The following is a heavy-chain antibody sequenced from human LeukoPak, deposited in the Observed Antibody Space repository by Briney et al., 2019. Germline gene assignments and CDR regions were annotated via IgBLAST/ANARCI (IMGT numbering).Heavy chain of an antibody. V-gene: IGHV3-23*01. CDR1: GFTFSSYA. CDR3: AKCSSSSAYYYYYYMDV. D-gene: IGHD2-2*01. J-gene: IGHJ6*03. CDR2: ISGSGGST. Sequence: PGGSLRLSCAASGFTFSSYAMSWVRQAPGKGLEWVSAISGSGGSTYYADSVKGRFTISRDNSKNTLYLQMNSLRAEDTAVYYCAKCSSSSAYYYYYYMDVWGKGTTVTVSS.